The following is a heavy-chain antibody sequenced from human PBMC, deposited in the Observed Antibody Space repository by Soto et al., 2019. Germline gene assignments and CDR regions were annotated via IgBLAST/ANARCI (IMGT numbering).Heavy chain of an antibody. CDR1: GGSISSYY. Sequence: SETLSLTCTVSGGSISSYYWSWIRQPPGKGLEWIGYIYYSGSTNYNPSLKSRVTISVDTSKNQFSLKLSSVTAADTAVYYCAAQARYYAFWSAYLWGQGTLVTVSS. J-gene: IGHJ5*02. CDR2: IYYSGST. CDR3: AAQARYYAFWSAYL. V-gene: IGHV4-59*08. D-gene: IGHD3-3*01.